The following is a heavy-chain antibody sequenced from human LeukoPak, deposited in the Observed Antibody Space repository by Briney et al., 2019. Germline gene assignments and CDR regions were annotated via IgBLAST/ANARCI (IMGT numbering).Heavy chain of an antibody. Sequence: GGSLKLSCAASGFTFSSYSMNWVRQAPGKGLEWVSYISSSSTIYYADSVKGRFTISRDNAKNSLYLQMNSLRAEDTAVYYCARVGQGIAAAGTSGWYYYGMDVWGQGTTVTVSS. V-gene: IGHV3-48*01. CDR2: ISSSSTI. CDR3: ARVGQGIAAAGTSGWYYYGMDV. J-gene: IGHJ6*02. CDR1: GFTFSSYS. D-gene: IGHD6-13*01.